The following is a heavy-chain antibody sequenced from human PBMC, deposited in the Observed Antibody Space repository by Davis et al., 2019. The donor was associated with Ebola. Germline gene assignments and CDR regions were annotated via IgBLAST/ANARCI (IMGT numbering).Heavy chain of an antibody. V-gene: IGHV3-53*01. CDR1: GFSVSSNY. CDR3: AREDRGSSFGY. J-gene: IGHJ4*02. CDR2: IYTGDST. Sequence: PGGSLRLSCAASGFSVSSNYMSWVRQAPGKGLDWVSVIYTGDSTYYADSVKGRFTISRDDSKNTVYLQMNSLRAEDTAVYYCAREDRGSSFGYWGQGTLVTVSS. D-gene: IGHD6-6*01.